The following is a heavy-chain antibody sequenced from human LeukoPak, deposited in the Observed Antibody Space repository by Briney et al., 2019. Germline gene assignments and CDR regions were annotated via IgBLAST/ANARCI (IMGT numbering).Heavy chain of an antibody. CDR1: VLTFHAFG. V-gene: IGHV3-20*04. CDR3: ARVGAWGSGNYFDN. Sequence: GGSLRLSCAASVLTFHAFGMTWLRQAPGKGLEWASAIRGDAGSTGYADSVKGRFTISRDNAKNSLYLQMNSLRVEDTALYYCARVGAWGSGNYFDNWGQGTLVTVSS. J-gene: IGHJ4*02. CDR2: IRGDAGST. D-gene: IGHD7-27*01.